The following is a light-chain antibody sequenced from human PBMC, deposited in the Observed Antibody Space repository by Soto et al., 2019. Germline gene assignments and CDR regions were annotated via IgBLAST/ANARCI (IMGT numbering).Light chain of an antibody. CDR1: QSVSSY. CDR2: GAS. CDR3: QQYNNWPRT. J-gene: IGKJ1*01. V-gene: IGKV3-11*01. Sequence: EIVLTQSPATLSLSPGERATLSCRASQSVSSYLAWYQQKPGQAPRLLIYGASSRATGIPDRFSGSGSGTDFTLTISRLEPEDFAVYYCQQYNNWPRTFGQGTKVDI.